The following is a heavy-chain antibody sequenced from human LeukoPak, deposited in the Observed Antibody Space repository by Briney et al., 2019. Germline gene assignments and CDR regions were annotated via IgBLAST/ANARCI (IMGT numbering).Heavy chain of an antibody. CDR3: AKYVGPVVAATDDTSNWFDP. D-gene: IGHD2-15*01. J-gene: IGHJ5*02. V-gene: IGHV3-43*02. Sequence: GGSLRLXCAASGFTFDDYAMHWVRQAPGKGLEWVSLISGDGGSTYYADSAKGRFTISRDNSKNSLYLQMNSLRTEDSALYYCAKYVGPVVAATDDTSNWFDPWGQGTLVSVPS. CDR2: ISGDGGST. CDR1: GFTFDDYA.